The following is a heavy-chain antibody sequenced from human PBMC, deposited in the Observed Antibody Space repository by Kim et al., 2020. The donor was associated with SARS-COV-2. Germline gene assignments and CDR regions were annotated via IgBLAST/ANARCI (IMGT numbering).Heavy chain of an antibody. CDR2: IIPIFSTA. Sequence: SVKVSCKASGGTFSSYAISWVRQAPGQGLEWMGGIIPIFSTANYAQKFQGRVTITADESTSTAYMELSSLRSEDTAVFYCARDSTFDSSGHYQGYWGQGTLVTVSS. CDR1: GGTFSSYA. D-gene: IGHD3-22*01. J-gene: IGHJ4*02. CDR3: ARDSTFDSSGHYQGY. V-gene: IGHV1-69*13.